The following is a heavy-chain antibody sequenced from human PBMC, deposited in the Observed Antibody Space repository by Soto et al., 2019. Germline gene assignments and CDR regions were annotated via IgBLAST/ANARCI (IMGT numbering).Heavy chain of an antibody. D-gene: IGHD6-13*01. Sequence: QVQLVESGGGVVQPGRSLRLSCAASGFTFSSYGMHWVRQAPGKGLEWVAVISYEGSNKYYADSVKGRFTISRDISKNTLYLQMNSPRAEDTAVYYCAKDKDLDSSSCALGYWGQGTLVTVSS. J-gene: IGHJ4*02. V-gene: IGHV3-30*18. CDR3: AKDKDLDSSSCALGY. CDR2: ISYEGSNK. CDR1: GFTFSSYG.